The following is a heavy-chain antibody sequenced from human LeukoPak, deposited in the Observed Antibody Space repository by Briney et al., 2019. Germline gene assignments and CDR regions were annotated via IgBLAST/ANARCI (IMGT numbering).Heavy chain of an antibody. Sequence: GGSLRLSCAASGFTVSSNYMSWVRQAPGKGLEWVPDIFVGGSTHYADSVKGRFTISRDNSKNTMYLQMNSLRAEDTAVYYCARDGAYCGGDCYSDYWGQGTLVTVSS. V-gene: IGHV3-53*01. D-gene: IGHD2-21*02. CDR2: IFVGGST. J-gene: IGHJ4*02. CDR1: GFTVSSNY. CDR3: ARDGAYCGGDCYSDY.